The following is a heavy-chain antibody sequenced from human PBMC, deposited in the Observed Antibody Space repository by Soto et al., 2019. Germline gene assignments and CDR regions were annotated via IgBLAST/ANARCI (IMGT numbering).Heavy chain of an antibody. CDR2: IKNDGSEK. CDR3: AREWRPPLGVFDY. Sequence: GSRRLSCEASGFTSSTYWMTWVRQTPGKGLEWVANIKNDGSEKYYVDSVKGRFTVSRDNAKSSLYLHMNSLTAEDTAVYYCAREWRPPLGVFDYWGPGSPVTVSS. D-gene: IGHD3-10*01. V-gene: IGHV3-7*03. J-gene: IGHJ4*02. CDR1: GFTSSTYW.